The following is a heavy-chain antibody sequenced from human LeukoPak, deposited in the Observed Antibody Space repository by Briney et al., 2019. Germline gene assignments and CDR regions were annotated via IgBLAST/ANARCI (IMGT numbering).Heavy chain of an antibody. D-gene: IGHD3-22*01. CDR1: GFTFSSYA. CDR3: AKEPLGYDSSGYYYPDAFDI. Sequence: GGSLRLSCAASGFTFSSYAMSWVRQAPGKGLEWVSAISGSGGSTYYADSVKGRFTISRDNSKNTLYLQMNRLRAEDTAVYYCAKEPLGYDSSGYYYPDAFDIWGQGTMVTVSS. J-gene: IGHJ3*02. CDR2: ISGSGGST. V-gene: IGHV3-23*01.